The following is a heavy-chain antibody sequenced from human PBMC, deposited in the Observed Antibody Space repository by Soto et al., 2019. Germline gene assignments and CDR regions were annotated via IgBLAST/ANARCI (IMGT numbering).Heavy chain of an antibody. CDR3: AREGIVVVPASMEDYCYGMDV. CDR1: GGSISSGGYY. CDR2: IYYSGST. D-gene: IGHD2-2*01. J-gene: IGHJ6*02. V-gene: IGHV4-31*03. Sequence: QVQLQETGPGLVKPSQTLSLTCTVSGGSISSGGYYWSWIRQHPGKGLEWIGYIYYSGSTYYNPYLKSRVTISVDTSKNQFSLKLSSVTVADTAVYYCAREGIVVVPASMEDYCYGMDVWGQGTTVTVSS.